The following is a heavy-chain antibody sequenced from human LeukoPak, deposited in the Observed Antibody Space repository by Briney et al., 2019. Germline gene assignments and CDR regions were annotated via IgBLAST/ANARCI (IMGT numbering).Heavy chain of an antibody. CDR3: AKSYCSSTSCYYNV. CDR2: ISGSGGGT. V-gene: IGHV3-23*01. J-gene: IGHJ4*02. CDR1: GFTFSSYA. D-gene: IGHD2-2*01. Sequence: GGSLRLSCAASGFTFSSYAMSWVRQAPGKGLEWVSAISGSGGGTYYADSVKGRFTISRDNSKNTLYLQMNSLRAEDTAVYYCAKSYCSSTSCYYNVWGQGTLVTVSS.